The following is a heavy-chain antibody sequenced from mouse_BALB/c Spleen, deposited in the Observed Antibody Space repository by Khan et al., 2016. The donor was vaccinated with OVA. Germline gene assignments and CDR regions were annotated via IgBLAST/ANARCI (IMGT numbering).Heavy chain of an antibody. Sequence: EVQLKESGPSLVKPSQTLSLTCSVTGDSITSGYWCWIRKFPGNKLEYMGYILYSGSTYYNPSLNSRISITRHTSQNQYYLQLNSVTTEDTATYXGARSAERYALAYWGQGTLVTVSA. CDR3: ARSAERYALAY. CDR2: ILYSGST. V-gene: IGHV3-8*02. CDR1: GDSITSGY. D-gene: IGHD2-14*01. J-gene: IGHJ3*01.